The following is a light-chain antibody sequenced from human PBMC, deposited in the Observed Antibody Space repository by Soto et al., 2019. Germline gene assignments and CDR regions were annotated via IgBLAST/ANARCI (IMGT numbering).Light chain of an antibody. CDR2: GAS. CDR3: QQYGSSRT. V-gene: IGKV3-20*01. Sequence: EIVLTQSPGTLSLSPGERATLSCRASQSVSSSYLSWYQQKRGHAPRLLIYGASSRATGIPGRFGGSGSGTDFTLTISILEPEDFAVYYCQQYGSSRTFGQGTKVDIK. J-gene: IGKJ1*01. CDR1: QSVSSSY.